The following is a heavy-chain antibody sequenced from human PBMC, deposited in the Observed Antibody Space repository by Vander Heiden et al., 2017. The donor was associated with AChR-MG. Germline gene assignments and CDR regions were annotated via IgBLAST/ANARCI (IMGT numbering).Heavy chain of an antibody. CDR1: GGTFSSYA. D-gene: IGHD4-4*01. Sequence: QVQLVQSGAEVKKPGSSVKVSCKASGGTFSSYAISWVRQAPGQGLEWMGGIIPIFGTANYAQKFQGRVTITADKSTSTAYMELSSLRSEDTAVYYCARVLTVTTFYYYYYMDVWGKGTTVTVSS. V-gene: IGHV1-69*06. CDR3: ARVLTVTTFYYYYYMDV. J-gene: IGHJ6*03. CDR2: IIPIFGTA.